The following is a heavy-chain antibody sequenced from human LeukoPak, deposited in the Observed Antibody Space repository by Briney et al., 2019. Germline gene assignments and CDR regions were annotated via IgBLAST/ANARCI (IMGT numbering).Heavy chain of an antibody. J-gene: IGHJ4*02. CDR1: GFTFSSYS. CDR2: ISSSSSTI. V-gene: IGHV3-48*04. CDR3: ARDRPADY. Sequence: PGGSLRLSCAASGFTFSSYSMNWVRQAPGKGLDWVSYISSSSSTIYYAYSVKGRFTISRDNAKNSLYLQMNSLRAEDTAVYYCARDRPADYWGQGTLVTVSS.